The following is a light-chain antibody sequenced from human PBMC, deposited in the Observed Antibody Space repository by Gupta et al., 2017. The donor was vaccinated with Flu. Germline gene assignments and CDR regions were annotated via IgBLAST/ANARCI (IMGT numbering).Light chain of an antibody. CDR2: KTS. Sequence: DIQMTQSPSTLSASVGDRVTITCRARQTINDCLAWYQQTPGKAPKLLISKTSSLESGVPSRFSGSGSRTEFTRTISRLQPDDFATYYCIQGDSYPVTLGGGTRVEIK. V-gene: IGKV1-5*03. J-gene: IGKJ4*01. CDR3: IQGDSYPVT. CDR1: QTINDC.